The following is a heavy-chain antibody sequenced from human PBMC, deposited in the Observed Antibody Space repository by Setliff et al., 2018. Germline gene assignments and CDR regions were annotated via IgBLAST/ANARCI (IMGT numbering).Heavy chain of an antibody. CDR3: AKDLYYYDSSGYYPIPFDY. Sequence: GGSLRLSCAASGFTFRSYWMSWVRQAPGKGLEWVANIKKDGSIKYYADSVKGRFTISRDNSKNTLYLQMNSLIAEDTAVYYCAKDLYYYDSSGYYPIPFDYWGQGTLVTVSS. V-gene: IGHV3-7*03. CDR1: GFTFRSYW. CDR2: IKKDGSIK. J-gene: IGHJ4*02. D-gene: IGHD3-22*01.